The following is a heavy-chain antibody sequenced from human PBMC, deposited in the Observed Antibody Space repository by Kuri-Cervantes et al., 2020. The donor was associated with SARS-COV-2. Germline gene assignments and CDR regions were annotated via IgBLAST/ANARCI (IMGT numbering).Heavy chain of an antibody. J-gene: IGHJ4*02. CDR3: ARTRGYSYGYRHFGC. D-gene: IGHD5-18*01. CDR2: IDWDDDK. V-gene: IGHV2-70*01. CDR1: RFSLSTSGMC. Sequence: SGPTLVKPTPTLTLTCTFTRFSLSTSGMCVSWFRQPPGKALEWLALIDWDDDKYYSTSLKTRLTISKDTSKNQVVFTMTNMDPVDTATYYCARTRGYSYGYRHFGCWGQGTRVTVSS.